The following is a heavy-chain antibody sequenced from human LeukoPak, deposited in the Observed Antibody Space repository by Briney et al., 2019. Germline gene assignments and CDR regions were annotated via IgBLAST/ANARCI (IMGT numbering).Heavy chain of an antibody. V-gene: IGHV4-30-4*08. CDR1: GGSISSGDYY. Sequence: SETLSLTCTVSGGSISSGDYYWSWIRQPPGKGLEWIGYIYYSGSTYYNPSLKSRVTISVDTSKNQFSLKLSSVTAADTAVYYCARERERLIAARQGDAFDIWGQGTMVTVSS. CDR2: IYYSGST. J-gene: IGHJ3*02. D-gene: IGHD6-6*01. CDR3: ARERERLIAARQGDAFDI.